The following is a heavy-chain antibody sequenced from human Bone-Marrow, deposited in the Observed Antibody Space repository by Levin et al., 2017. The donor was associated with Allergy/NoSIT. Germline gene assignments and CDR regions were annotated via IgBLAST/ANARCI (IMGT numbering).Heavy chain of an antibody. J-gene: IGHJ6*02. Sequence: ASVKVSCKASGYTFTSYAMHWVRQAPGQRLEWMGWINAGNGNTKYSQKFQGRVTITRDTSASTAYMELSSLRSEDTAVYYCARDGWSGSYLKEYYYYYGMDVWGQGTTVTVSS. V-gene: IGHV1-3*01. CDR3: ARDGWSGSYLKEYYYYYGMDV. D-gene: IGHD1-26*01. CDR1: GYTFTSYA. CDR2: INAGNGNT.